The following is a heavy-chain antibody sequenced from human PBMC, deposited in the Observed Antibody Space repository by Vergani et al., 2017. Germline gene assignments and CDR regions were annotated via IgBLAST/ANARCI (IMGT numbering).Heavy chain of an antibody. CDR2: IDHTGRP. D-gene: IGHD4-11*01. CDR1: GGSFTSYH. V-gene: IGHV4-34*01. CDR3: ARVNTETNGHLYYYYYMDV. Sequence: QVQLQQWGGGLLKPSETLSLTCVVNGGSFTSYHWTWIRQSQGEGLEWVGDIDHTGRPDYNPSPNSRLTMSVDKSRNQFSLTLNSVTATDTAIYFCARVNTETNGHLYYYYYMDVWGQGTAVTVS. J-gene: IGHJ6*03.